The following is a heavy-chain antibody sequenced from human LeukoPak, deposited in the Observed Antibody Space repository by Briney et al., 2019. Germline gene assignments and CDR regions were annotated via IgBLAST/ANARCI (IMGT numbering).Heavy chain of an antibody. CDR3: ARDDDLWGDRAFDI. CDR1: GFTVSSNY. D-gene: IGHD3-3*01. J-gene: IGHJ3*02. CDR2: IYSGGST. V-gene: IGHV3-53*01. Sequence: GGSLRLSCAASGFTVSSNYMSWVRQAPWKGLEWVSVIYSGGSTYYADSVKGRFTISRDNSKNTLYLQMNSLRAEDTAVYYCARDDDLWGDRAFDIWGQGTMVTVSS.